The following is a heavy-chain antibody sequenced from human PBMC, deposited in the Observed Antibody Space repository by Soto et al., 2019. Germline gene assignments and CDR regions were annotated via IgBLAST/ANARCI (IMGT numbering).Heavy chain of an antibody. D-gene: IGHD3-22*01. CDR1: GYTFTSYA. Sequence: ASVKVSCKXSGYTFTSYAMHWVRQAPGQRLEWMGWINAGNGNTKYSQKFQGRVTITRDTSASAAYMELSSLRSEDTAVYYCARASYYYDSSGYYGRPWFDPWGQGTLVTVSS. J-gene: IGHJ5*02. CDR3: ARASYYYDSSGYYGRPWFDP. CDR2: INAGNGNT. V-gene: IGHV1-3*01.